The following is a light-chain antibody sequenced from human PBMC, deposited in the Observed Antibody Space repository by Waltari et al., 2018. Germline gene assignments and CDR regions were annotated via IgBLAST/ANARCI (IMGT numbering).Light chain of an antibody. CDR2: AAS. Sequence: DIQFTPSPSFLSAPIGDRVTITCRASQGISSYLAWYQQKPGKAPKLLIYAASTLQSGVPSRFSGSGSGTEFTLTISSLQPEDFATYYCQELNTYPQSLTFGGGTKVEI. CDR3: QELNTYPQSLT. CDR1: QGISSY. J-gene: IGKJ4*01. V-gene: IGKV1-9*01.